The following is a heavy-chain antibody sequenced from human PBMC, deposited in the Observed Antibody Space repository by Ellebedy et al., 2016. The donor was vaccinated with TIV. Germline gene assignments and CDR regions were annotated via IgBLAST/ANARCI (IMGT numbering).Heavy chain of an antibody. CDR3: AKDQSARTVYGDYVGSDY. D-gene: IGHD4-17*01. CDR1: GFTFDDYG. J-gene: IGHJ4*02. Sequence: GGSLRLXXAASGFTFDDYGMSWVRQAPGKGLEWVSGINWNGGSTGYADSVKGRFTISRDNSKNTLYLQMNSLRAEDTAVYYCAKDQSARTVYGDYVGSDYWGQGTLVTVSS. V-gene: IGHV3-20*03. CDR2: INWNGGST.